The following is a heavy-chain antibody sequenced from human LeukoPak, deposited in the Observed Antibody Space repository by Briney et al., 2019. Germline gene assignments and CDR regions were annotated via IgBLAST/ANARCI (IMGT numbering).Heavy chain of an antibody. J-gene: IGHJ4*02. D-gene: IGHD2-21*02. Sequence: GGSLRLSCVASGFSFSSYGMHWVRQAPGKGQEWVAVIWYDGSNKYYADSVKGRFTISRDNSKNTLYLQMNSLRAEDTAVCYCAKDVGSYCGGDCYSGFDYWGQGTLVTVSS. CDR1: GFSFSSYG. CDR2: IWYDGSNK. V-gene: IGHV3-33*06. CDR3: AKDVGSYCGGDCYSGFDY.